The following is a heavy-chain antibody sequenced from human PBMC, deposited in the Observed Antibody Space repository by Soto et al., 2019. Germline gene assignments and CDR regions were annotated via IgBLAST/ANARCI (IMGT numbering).Heavy chain of an antibody. Sequence: QLQLQESGPGLVKPSETLSLTCTVSGGSISSSSYYWGWIRQPPGKGLEWIGSIYYSGSTYYNPSLKSRVTISVDTSKKQFSLKLSSVTAADTAVYYCARPGRGLAIPDYWGQGTLVTVSS. CDR1: GGSISSSSYY. CDR3: ARPGRGLAIPDY. V-gene: IGHV4-39*01. CDR2: IYYSGST. J-gene: IGHJ4*02. D-gene: IGHD3-9*01.